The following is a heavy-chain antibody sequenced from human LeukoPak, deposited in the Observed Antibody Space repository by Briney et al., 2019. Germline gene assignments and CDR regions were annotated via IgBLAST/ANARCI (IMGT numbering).Heavy chain of an antibody. V-gene: IGHV3-74*01. CDR1: GFPFSGYW. CDR3: ARSASGYDA. CDR2: IDDDGAGT. Sequence: SGGSLRLSCAASGFPFSGYWMHWVRQAPGKGLVWVSRIDDDGAGTTYADSVKGRFTISRDNAKNTLYLQMNSLRVEETAVYYCARSASGYDAWGQGTLVTVSS. J-gene: IGHJ5*02. D-gene: IGHD5-12*01.